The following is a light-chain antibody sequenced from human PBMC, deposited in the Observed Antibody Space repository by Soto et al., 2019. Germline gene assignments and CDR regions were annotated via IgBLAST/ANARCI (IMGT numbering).Light chain of an antibody. J-gene: IGKJ2*01. V-gene: IGKV3-15*01. CDR2: GAS. CDR1: QTVSSN. Sequence: EIPMTQSPATLSVSPGERATLSCRASQTVSSNLAWYQQRPGQAPRLLIYGASTRATGIPARFSGSGSGTEFTLTISSLQSEDFAVYFCQQYNYWPYTFGQGTKLEIK. CDR3: QQYNYWPYT.